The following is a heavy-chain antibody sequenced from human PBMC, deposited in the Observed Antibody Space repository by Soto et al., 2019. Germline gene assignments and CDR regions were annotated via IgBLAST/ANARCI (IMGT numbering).Heavy chain of an antibody. CDR2: ITSSGTTI. CDR3: ARDGYSTSSDWPWFDP. D-gene: IGHD6-6*01. Sequence: EAQLVESGGGLVQPGGSLRLSCAASGFTFSVYTMHWVRQSPGKGLEWISSITSSGTTISYADSVKGRFTISRDNANSPLCLQMDTLRDEDTAVYYCARDGYSTSSDWPWFDPWGQGTLVTVSS. CDR1: GFTFSVYT. J-gene: IGHJ5*02. V-gene: IGHV3-48*02.